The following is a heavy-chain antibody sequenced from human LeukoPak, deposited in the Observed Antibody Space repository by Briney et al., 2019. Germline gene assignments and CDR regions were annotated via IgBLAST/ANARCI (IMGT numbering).Heavy chain of an antibody. D-gene: IGHD2-15*01. V-gene: IGHV3-23*01. CDR2: ISNNGGYT. CDR3: AKQLGYCSDGSCYFPY. Sequence: GGSLRLSCVASGFTFSSSAMSWVCQAPGKGLGWGSAISNNGGYTYYADSVQGRFTISRDNSKSTLCLQMYSLRAEDTAVYYCAKQLGYCSDGSCYFPYWGQGTLVTVSS. J-gene: IGHJ4*02. CDR1: GFTFSSSA.